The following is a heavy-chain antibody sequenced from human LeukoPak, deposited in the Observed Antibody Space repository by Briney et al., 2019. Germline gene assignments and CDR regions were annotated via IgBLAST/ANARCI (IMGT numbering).Heavy chain of an antibody. D-gene: IGHD3-22*01. V-gene: IGHV3-66*01. Sequence: GGSLRLSCAASGFTVSSNYMSWVRQAPGKGLEWVSLIYSGGSTYYADSVKGRFTISRDNSKNTLYLQMNSLRAEDAAVYYCARGVTMTNRALGAFDIWGQGTMVTVSS. CDR2: IYSGGST. J-gene: IGHJ3*02. CDR3: ARGVTMTNRALGAFDI. CDR1: GFTVSSNY.